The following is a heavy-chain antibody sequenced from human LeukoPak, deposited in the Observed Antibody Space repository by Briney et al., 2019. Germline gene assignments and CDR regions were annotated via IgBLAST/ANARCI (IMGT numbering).Heavy chain of an antibody. D-gene: IGHD5-18*01. CDR3: ATGGSEYRSDWFDS. CDR1: GFTFSSYS. CDR2: LSRTSSAT. V-gene: IGHV3-48*01. J-gene: IGHJ5*01. Sequence: GGSLRLSCAASGFTFSSYSMNWVRQAPGRGLEWLSYLSRTSSATWYADSVKGRFTIFRDNAKSSLYLQMNSLRVEDTAVYYCATGGSEYRSDWFDSWGQGTLVNVAS.